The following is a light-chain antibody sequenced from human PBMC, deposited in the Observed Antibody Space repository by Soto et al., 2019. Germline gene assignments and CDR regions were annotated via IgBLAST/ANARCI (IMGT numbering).Light chain of an antibody. CDR3: QQSYSTPQT. CDR1: QSISNY. Sequence: DIQMTQSPSSLSASVGDRVTITCRASQSISNYLNWYQQKPGKAPKLLIHTTSSLQSGVPSRFSASGTGTDFTLTISSLKPEDFATYYCQQSYSTPQTFRGGTKVDIK. J-gene: IGKJ4*01. V-gene: IGKV1-39*01. CDR2: TTS.